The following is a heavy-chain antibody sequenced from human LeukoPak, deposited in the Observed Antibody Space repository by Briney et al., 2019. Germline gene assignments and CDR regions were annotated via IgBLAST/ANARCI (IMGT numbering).Heavy chain of an antibody. Sequence: ASVKVSCKASGYTFTGYYMHWVRQAPGQGLEWMGWINPNSGGTNYAQKFQGRVTMTRDTSISTAYMELSRLRSDDTAVYYCARRYYYGSGSYLFDYWGQGTLVTVSS. V-gene: IGHV1-2*02. CDR2: INPNSGGT. J-gene: IGHJ4*02. D-gene: IGHD3-10*01. CDR3: ARRYYYGSGSYLFDY. CDR1: GYTFTGYY.